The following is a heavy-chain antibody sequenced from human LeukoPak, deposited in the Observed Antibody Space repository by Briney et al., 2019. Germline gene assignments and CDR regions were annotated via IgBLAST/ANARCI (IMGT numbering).Heavy chain of an antibody. CDR2: IIPIFGTA. CDR1: GGTFSRYA. D-gene: IGHD2-2*02. V-gene: IGHV1-69*05. Sequence: GASVKVSCKAPGGTFSRYAISWVRRAPGQGHEWMGGIIPIFGTANYAQKFQGRVTITTDESTSTAYMDLSSLRSEDSAVYYCARSAGPVVVPAAIGASGHYYYMDVWDKGTTVTVSS. CDR3: ARSAGPVVVPAAIGASGHYYYMDV. J-gene: IGHJ6*03.